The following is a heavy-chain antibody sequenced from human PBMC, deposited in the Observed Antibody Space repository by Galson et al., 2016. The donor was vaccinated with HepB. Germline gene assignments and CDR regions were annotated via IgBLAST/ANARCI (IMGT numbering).Heavy chain of an antibody. CDR2: ITTYNGNT. CDR3: ARGPSYSTSRNGDNWFDP. Sequence: SVKVSCKASGYTFSNYAVTWVRQAPGQGLEWMGWITTYNGNTNYAQKFQGRVTMTTDTSTRTAYMELRSLRSDDTAVDYCARGPSYSTSRNGDNWFDPWGPGTLVTVSS. CDR1: GYTFSNYA. V-gene: IGHV1-18*01. J-gene: IGHJ5*02. D-gene: IGHD2-2*01.